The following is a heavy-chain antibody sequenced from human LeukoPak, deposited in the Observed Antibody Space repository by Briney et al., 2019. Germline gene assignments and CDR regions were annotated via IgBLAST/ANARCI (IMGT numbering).Heavy chain of an antibody. CDR3: ASRKLGNDY. D-gene: IGHD7-27*01. CDR2: IYYSGST. V-gene: IGHV4-39*07. CDR1: GGSISSSRYY. Sequence: SETLSLTCPVTGGSISSSRYYWGWIRQPPGKGLEWIGSIYYSGSTYYNPSLKSRVTISVDTTKNQFSLKLSSGTAADTAVYYCASRKLGNDYWGRGTLVTVSS. J-gene: IGHJ4*02.